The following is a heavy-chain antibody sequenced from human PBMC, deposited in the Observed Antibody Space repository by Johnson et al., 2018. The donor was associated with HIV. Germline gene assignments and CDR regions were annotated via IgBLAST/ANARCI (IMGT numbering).Heavy chain of an antibody. Sequence: QVQLVESGGGVVQPGRSLRLSCAASGFTFSSYAMHWVRQAPGTGLEWVAVISYDGSNKYYADSVKGRFTISRDNSKNTLYLQMNSLRAEDTAVYYCARERPAYSSSSSHAFDIWGQGTMVTVSS. J-gene: IGHJ3*02. CDR1: GFTFSSYA. CDR3: ARERPAYSSSSSHAFDI. CDR2: ISYDGSNK. V-gene: IGHV3-30*04. D-gene: IGHD6-6*01.